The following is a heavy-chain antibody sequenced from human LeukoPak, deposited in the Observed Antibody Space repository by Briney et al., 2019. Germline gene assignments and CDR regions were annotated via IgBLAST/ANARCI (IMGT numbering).Heavy chain of an antibody. CDR2: ISYDGSNK. J-gene: IGHJ4*02. CDR3: AGGSALFRPVDY. Sequence: GGSLRLSCAASGFTFSSYAMHWVRQAPGKGLEWVAVISYDGSNKYYADSVKGRFTISRDNSKNTLYLQMNSLRAEDTAVYYCAGGSALFRPVDYWGQGTLVTVSP. CDR1: GFTFSSYA. V-gene: IGHV3-30*04. D-gene: IGHD6-25*01.